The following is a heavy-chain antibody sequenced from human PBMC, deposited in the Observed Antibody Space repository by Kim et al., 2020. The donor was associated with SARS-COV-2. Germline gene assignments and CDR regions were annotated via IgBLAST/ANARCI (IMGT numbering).Heavy chain of an antibody. V-gene: IGHV3-48*02. Sequence: GGSLRLSCAASGFTFSSYSMNWVRQAPGKGLEWVSYISSSSSTIYYADSVKGRFTISRDNAKNSLYLQMNSLRDEDTAVYYCARGRPALTYYYDSSRRPEEDYWGQGTLVTVSS. D-gene: IGHD3-22*01. J-gene: IGHJ4*02. CDR2: ISSSSSTI. CDR1: GFTFSSYS. CDR3: ARGRPALTYYYDSSRRPEEDY.